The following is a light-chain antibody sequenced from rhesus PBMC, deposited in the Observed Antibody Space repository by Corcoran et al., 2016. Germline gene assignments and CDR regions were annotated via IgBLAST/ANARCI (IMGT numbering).Light chain of an antibody. CDR3: QHYYANPYS. CDR2: AAS. V-gene: IGKV1S12*01. Sequence: DIQMTQSPSALSASVGDRVTISCRASQNIYSNLAWYQQKPGKAPKLLIYAASNLQPGIPSRFSGSGSGTDFTLTISSLQPEDSAAYYCQHYYANPYSFGQGTKVEIK. J-gene: IGKJ2*01. CDR1: QNIYSN.